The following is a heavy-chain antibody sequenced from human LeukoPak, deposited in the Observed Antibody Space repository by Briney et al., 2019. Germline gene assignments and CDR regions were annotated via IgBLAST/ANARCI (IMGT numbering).Heavy chain of an antibody. Sequence: SDTLSLICGVWGGSFSGYYWRWIPEPRGRAGVGIGDINHSGSTNYNPSLKSRVTISVDTSKNQFSLKLSSVTAADTAVYYCARGRGYYCSGSYPLDYWGQGTLVTVSS. J-gene: IGHJ4*02. CDR2: INHSGST. CDR3: ARGRGYYCSGSYPLDY. D-gene: IGHD3-10*01. CDR1: GGSFSGYY. V-gene: IGHV4-34*01.